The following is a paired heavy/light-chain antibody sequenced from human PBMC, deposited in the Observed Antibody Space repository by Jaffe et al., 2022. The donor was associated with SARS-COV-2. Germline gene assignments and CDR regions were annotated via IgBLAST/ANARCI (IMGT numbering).Heavy chain of an antibody. CDR1: GYTFTKYS. CDR2: INGGNGNT. D-gene: IGHD3-3*01. V-gene: IGHV1-3*01. CDR3: ARGYYGSSDY. Sequence: QVQLVQSGAEVKKPGASVKVSCKASGYTFTKYSIHWLRQAPGQGPVWMGWINGGNGNTKYSQRFQGRVTITRDTSATTAYMDLGSLRPEDTAVYFCARGYYGSSDYWGQGTLVTVSS. J-gene: IGHJ4*02.
Light chain of an antibody. CDR3: QQYYDTQT. CDR2: WAV. V-gene: IGKV4-1*01. J-gene: IGKJ1*01. Sequence: DIVVTQSPDTLAVSLGERATINCRPSQSVLYSSDNKNYLAWYQQKPGQPPKPLIYWAVTRESGVPDRFSGSGSGTDFTLTISSLQAEDVAVYYCQQYYDTQTFGQGTRVEIK. CDR1: QSVLYSSDNKNY.